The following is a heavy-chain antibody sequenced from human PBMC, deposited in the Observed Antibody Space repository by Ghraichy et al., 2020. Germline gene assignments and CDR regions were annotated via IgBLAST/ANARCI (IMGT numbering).Heavy chain of an antibody. CDR3: SRDSGDGYFFEY. CDR2: ISSSSTVI. CDR1: GITFSTYN. D-gene: IGHD2-21*01. J-gene: IGHJ4*02. Sequence: GGSLRLSCEASGITFSTYNMNWVRQAPGKGLEWVSYISSSSTVIYYGDSVKGRFTISRDNAKNSLYLQINSLRDEDTAVYYCSRDSGDGYFFEYWGQGTLVTVSS. V-gene: IGHV3-48*02.